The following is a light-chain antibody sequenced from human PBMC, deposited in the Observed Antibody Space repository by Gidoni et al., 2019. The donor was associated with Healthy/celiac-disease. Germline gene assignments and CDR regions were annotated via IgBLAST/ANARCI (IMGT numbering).Light chain of an antibody. J-gene: IGKJ4*01. Sequence: DIALTPSPATLSLSPGERATLSCRASQSVSSSYLAWYQQKPGQAPRLLIYGASSRATGIPDSYSGSGSGTDCTLTISRLEPEDFAVDYCQQYGSSPPITFGGGTKVEIK. CDR3: QQYGSSPPIT. CDR2: GAS. V-gene: IGKV3-20*01. CDR1: QSVSSSY.